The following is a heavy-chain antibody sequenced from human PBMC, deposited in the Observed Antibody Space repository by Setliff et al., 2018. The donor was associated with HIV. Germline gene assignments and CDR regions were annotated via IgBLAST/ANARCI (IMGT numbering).Heavy chain of an antibody. J-gene: IGHJ4*02. CDR3: ARASYYYDSSGSFYFDY. V-gene: IGHV1-46*01. CDR1: GYTFTNYY. Sequence: ASVKVSCKASGYTFTNYYIHLVRQAPGQGLEWMGIINPSGGRTSYTQKFQGRVTMTRDTSTSTVYMELSSLRSEDTAVYYCARASYYYDSSGSFYFDYWGQGTLVTVPQ. D-gene: IGHD3-22*01. CDR2: INPSGGRT.